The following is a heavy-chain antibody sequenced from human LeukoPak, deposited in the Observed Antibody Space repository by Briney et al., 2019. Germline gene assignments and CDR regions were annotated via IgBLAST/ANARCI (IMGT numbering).Heavy chain of an antibody. V-gene: IGHV1-2*02. J-gene: IGHJ6*03. CDR2: INPNSVCT. CDR3: ARISITGTTVYYMDV. CDR1: GYTFTGYY. D-gene: IGHD1-7*01. Sequence: ASLKVSCKASGYTFTGYYMHWVRQAPGQGLELMGWINPNSVCTNYAQKFQGRVTMTRDTSTSTAYMELSRLRSDDTAVYYCARISITGTTVYYMDVWGKGTTVTVSS.